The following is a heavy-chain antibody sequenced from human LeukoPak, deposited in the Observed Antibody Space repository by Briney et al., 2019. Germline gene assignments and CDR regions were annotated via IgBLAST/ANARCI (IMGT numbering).Heavy chain of an antibody. J-gene: IGHJ3*02. CDR2: IGTAGDT. CDR3: ARGHYYYDSSGFDAFDI. V-gene: IGHV3-13*01. CDR1: GFTFSSYD. D-gene: IGHD3-22*01. Sequence: GGSLRLSCAASGFTFSSYDMHWVRQATGKGLEWVSAIGTAGDTYYPGSVRGRFTISRENAKNSLYLQMNSLRAGDTAVYYCARGHYYYDSSGFDAFDIWGQGTMVTVSS.